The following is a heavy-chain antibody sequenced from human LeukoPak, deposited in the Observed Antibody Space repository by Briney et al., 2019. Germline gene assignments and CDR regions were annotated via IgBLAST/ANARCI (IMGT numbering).Heavy chain of an antibody. V-gene: IGHV2-70*11. J-gene: IGHJ3*02. CDR3: ARMGCGSTNSDASDI. CDR1: GFSLSTSGMC. Sequence: GSGPTLVNPTQTLTLTCTFSGFSLSTSGMCVSWIRQPPGKALEWLARIDWDDDKYYSTSLKTRLTISKDTSKNQVVLTMTNMDPVDTATYYCARMGCGSTNSDASDIWGQGTMVTVSS. CDR2: IDWDDDK. D-gene: IGHD2-2*01.